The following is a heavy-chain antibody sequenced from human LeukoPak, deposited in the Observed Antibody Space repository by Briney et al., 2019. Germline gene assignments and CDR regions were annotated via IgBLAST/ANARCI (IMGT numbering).Heavy chain of an antibody. CDR2: IYTSGST. D-gene: IGHD3-22*01. J-gene: IGHJ4*02. CDR3: ASSLGTYNYDSSGYYRSDDY. V-gene: IGHV4-61*02. Sequence: SETLSLTCNVSGGSISSGSYYWSWIRQPAGKGLEWIGRIYTSGSTNYNPSLKSRVTISVDTSKNQFSLKLSSVTAADTAVYYCASSLGTYNYDSSGYYRSDDYWGQGTLVTVSS. CDR1: GGSISSGSYY.